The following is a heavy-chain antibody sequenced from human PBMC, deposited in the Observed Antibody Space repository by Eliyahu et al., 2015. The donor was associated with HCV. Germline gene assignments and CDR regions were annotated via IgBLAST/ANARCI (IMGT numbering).Heavy chain of an antibody. J-gene: IGHJ4*02. CDR3: AKGFDY. CDR1: GFTFSTYG. CDR2: ISYDGSNK. V-gene: IGHV3-30*18. Sequence: QPGRSLRLSCAASGFTFSTYGMHWVRQAPGKGLEWVAVISYDGSNKYYADPVKGRFTISRDNSKNTLYLQMNSLRPEDTAVYYCAKGFDYWGQGTLVTVSS.